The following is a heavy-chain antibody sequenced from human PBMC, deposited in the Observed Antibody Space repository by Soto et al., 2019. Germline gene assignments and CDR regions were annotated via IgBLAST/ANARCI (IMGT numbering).Heavy chain of an antibody. J-gene: IGHJ2*01. Sequence: AASVKVSCKASGYTFTSYYMHWVRQAPGQGLEWMGIINPSGGSTSYAQKFQGRVTMTRDASTSTVYMELSSLRSEDTAVYYCARDPLFSSWYWYFDLWGRGTLVTVSS. CDR2: INPSGGST. D-gene: IGHD6-13*01. CDR3: ARDPLFSSWYWYFDL. V-gene: IGHV1-46*01. CDR1: GYTFTSYY.